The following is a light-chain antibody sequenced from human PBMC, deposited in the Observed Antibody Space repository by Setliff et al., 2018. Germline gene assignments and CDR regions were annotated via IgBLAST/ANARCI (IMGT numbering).Light chain of an antibody. CDR3: LSYTTKTTHAL. CDR1: SSDIGGYNY. CDR2: EVS. J-gene: IGLJ2*01. Sequence: QSALTQPAAVSGSPGQSITISCTGTSSDIGGYNYVSWYQQHLGKAPKLMIYEVSKRPSGVSDRFSGSKSANTASLTISGLQAEDEADYYCLSYTTKTTHALFGGGTKVTVL. V-gene: IGLV2-14*03.